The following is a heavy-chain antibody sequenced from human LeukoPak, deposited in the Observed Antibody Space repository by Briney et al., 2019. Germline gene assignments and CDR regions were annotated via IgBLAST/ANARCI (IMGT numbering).Heavy chain of an antibody. CDR3: TYDSSGFQVC. Sequence: PGGSLRLSCAASGFTFSNAWMSWVRQAPGKGLEWVGRIRDNTDGGATDYAAPVKGRFTISRDDSKNTLYLQMNSLKTEDTAVYYCTYDSSGFQVCWGQGTLVTVSS. CDR2: IRDNTDGGAT. J-gene: IGHJ4*02. V-gene: IGHV3-15*01. D-gene: IGHD3-22*01. CDR1: GFTFSNAW.